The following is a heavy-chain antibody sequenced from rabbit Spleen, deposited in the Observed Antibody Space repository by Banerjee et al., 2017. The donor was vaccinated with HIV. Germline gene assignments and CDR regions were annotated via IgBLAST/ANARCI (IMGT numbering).Heavy chain of an antibody. J-gene: IGHJ6*01. CDR3: ARDTGSSFSSYGMDL. Sequence: QEQLVESGGGLVQPEGTLTLTCTASGVSFSSNYYMCWVRQAPGKGLEWIACIDTGSSGFSYLANWAKGRFTISKTSSTTVTLHMTSLTAADTATYFCARDTGSSFSSYGMDLWGPGTLVTVS. CDR2: IDTGSSGFS. CDR1: GVSFSSNYY. V-gene: IGHV1S45*01. D-gene: IGHD8-1*01.